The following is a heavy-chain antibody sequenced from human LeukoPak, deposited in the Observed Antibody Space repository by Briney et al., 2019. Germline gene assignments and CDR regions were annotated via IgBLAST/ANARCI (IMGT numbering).Heavy chain of an antibody. CDR2: IRYDGSNK. CDR1: GFTFSSYG. J-gene: IGHJ5*02. Sequence: GGSLRLSCAASGFTFSSYGMHWVRQAPGKGLEWVAFIRYDGSNKYYADSVKGRFTISRDNSKNTLYLQMNSLRAEDTAVYYCAKDRFEQQLAANWFDPWGQGTLVTVSS. D-gene: IGHD6-13*01. CDR3: AKDRFEQQLAANWFDP. V-gene: IGHV3-30*02.